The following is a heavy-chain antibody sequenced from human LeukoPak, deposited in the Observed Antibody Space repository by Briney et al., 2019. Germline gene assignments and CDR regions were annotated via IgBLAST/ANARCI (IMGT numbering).Heavy chain of an antibody. CDR1: GGSISSGNYY. J-gene: IGHJ3*02. Sequence: PSQTLSLTCTVSGGSISSGNYYWSWIRQHPGKGLEWIGYIYYSGNTYYNPSLKSRVSLSVDTSKNQFSLKLSSVTAADTAVYYCASPDAPYCSSTSCYLNDAFDIWGQGTMVTVSS. CDR2: IYYSGNT. V-gene: IGHV4-31*03. D-gene: IGHD2-2*01. CDR3: ASPDAPYCSSTSCYLNDAFDI.